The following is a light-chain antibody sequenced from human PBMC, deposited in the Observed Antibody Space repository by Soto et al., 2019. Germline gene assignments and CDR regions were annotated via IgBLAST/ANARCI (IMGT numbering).Light chain of an antibody. CDR1: QSVSSSS. Sequence: EIVLTQSPGTLSLSPGEKATLSCRASQSVSSSSLAWYQQKPGQAPRHLIYGASSRATGIPDRFSGSGSGTDFTLTISRLEPEDFEVYYCQQYGSAPRTFGQGTKVEIK. CDR3: QQYGSAPRT. J-gene: IGKJ1*01. CDR2: GAS. V-gene: IGKV3-20*01.